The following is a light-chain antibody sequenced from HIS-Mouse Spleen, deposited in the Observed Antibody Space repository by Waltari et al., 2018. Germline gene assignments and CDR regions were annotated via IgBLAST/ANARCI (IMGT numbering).Light chain of an antibody. J-gene: IGLJ2*01. CDR2: EDS. V-gene: IGLV3-10*01. Sequence: SYELTQPPSVSVSPGQTARITCSGDALPKKYAYWYQKKSSQAPVLVIYEDSKRPSGIAERCSGSSSGTMATLTISGDQVEDEADYYCYSTDSSGNHRVFGGGTKLTVL. CDR3: YSTDSSGNHRV. CDR1: ALPKKY.